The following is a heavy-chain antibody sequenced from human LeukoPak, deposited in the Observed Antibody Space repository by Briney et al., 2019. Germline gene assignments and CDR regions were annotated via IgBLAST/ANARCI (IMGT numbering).Heavy chain of an antibody. CDR3: ATVGYYYGSGSYSHYMDV. D-gene: IGHD3-10*01. J-gene: IGHJ6*03. V-gene: IGHV1-24*01. CDR1: GYTLIELS. CDR2: FDPEDGET. Sequence: ASVKVSCKVSGYTLIELSMHWVRQAPGKGLEWMGGFDPEDGETIYAQKFQGRVTMTEDTSTDTAYMELSSLRSEDTAVYYCATVGYYYGSGSYSHYMDVWGKGTTVTISS.